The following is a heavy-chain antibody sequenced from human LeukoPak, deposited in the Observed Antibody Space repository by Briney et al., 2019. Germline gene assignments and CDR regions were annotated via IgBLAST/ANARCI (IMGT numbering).Heavy chain of an antibody. Sequence: PGGSLRLSCAASGFIFSNYWMHRVRQAPGKGLVWVSRINSDGSTTTYADSVKGRFTISRDNSKNTLYLQMNSLRAEDTAVYYCAKGSSRSWWLLNYWGQGTLVTVSS. CDR3: AKGSSRSWWLLNY. CDR2: INSDGSTT. J-gene: IGHJ4*02. V-gene: IGHV3-74*01. CDR1: GFIFSNYW. D-gene: IGHD6-13*01.